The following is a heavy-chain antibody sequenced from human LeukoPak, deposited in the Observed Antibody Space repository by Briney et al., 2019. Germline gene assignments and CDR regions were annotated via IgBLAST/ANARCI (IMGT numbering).Heavy chain of an antibody. CDR3: ASPGAYDFWSGGIDY. D-gene: IGHD3-3*01. V-gene: IGHV3-11*01. J-gene: IGHJ4*02. CDR2: ISSSGSTI. CDR1: GSTFSDYY. Sequence: GGSLRLSCVASGSTFSDYYMSWIRQAPGKGLEWVSYISSSGSTIYYADSVKGRFTISRDNAKNSLYLQMNSLRAEDTAVYYCASPGAYDFWSGGIDYWGQGTLVTVSS.